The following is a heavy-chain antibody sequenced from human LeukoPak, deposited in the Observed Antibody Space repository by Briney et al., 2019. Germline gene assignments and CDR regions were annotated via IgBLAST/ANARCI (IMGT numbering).Heavy chain of an antibody. Sequence: GGSLRLSCAASGFTFSSYAMSWVRQAPGKGLEWVSAISGSGGSTYYTDSVKGRFTISRDNSKNTLYLQMNSLRAEDTAVYYCAKDLSGGYDYFDYWGQGTLVTVSS. V-gene: IGHV3-23*01. CDR2: ISGSGGST. D-gene: IGHD5-12*01. CDR1: GFTFSSYA. CDR3: AKDLSGGYDYFDY. J-gene: IGHJ4*02.